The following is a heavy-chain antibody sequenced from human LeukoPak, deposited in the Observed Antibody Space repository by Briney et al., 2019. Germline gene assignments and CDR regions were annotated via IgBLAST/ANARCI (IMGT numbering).Heavy chain of an antibody. Sequence: SETLSLTCAVYGGSFSGYYWSWIRQPPGKGLEWIGEINNSGSTNYNPSLKSRVTISVDTSKNQFSLKLSSVTAADTAFYYCASQGHHGKIVGTTLSYFYMDVWGKGTTVTVSS. CDR3: ASQGHHGKIVGTTLSYFYMDV. CDR1: GGSFSGYY. J-gene: IGHJ6*03. V-gene: IGHV4-34*01. D-gene: IGHD1-26*01. CDR2: INNSGST.